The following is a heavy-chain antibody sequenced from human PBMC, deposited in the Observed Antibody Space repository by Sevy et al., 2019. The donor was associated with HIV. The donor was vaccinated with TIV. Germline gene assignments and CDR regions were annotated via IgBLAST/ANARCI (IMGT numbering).Heavy chain of an antibody. CDR3: AREKYCGGDCYHFDH. J-gene: IGHJ4*02. CDR2: INGDGSST. D-gene: IGHD2-21*02. CDR1: GFTFDNYG. Sequence: GGSLRLSCAASGFTFDNYGMSWVRQAPGKGLEWVSGINGDGSSTGYADSVKGRFTISRDNVKNSLHLQMTSLRAEDTDCYYCAREKYCGGDCYHFDHWGQGTLVTVSS. V-gene: IGHV3-20*04.